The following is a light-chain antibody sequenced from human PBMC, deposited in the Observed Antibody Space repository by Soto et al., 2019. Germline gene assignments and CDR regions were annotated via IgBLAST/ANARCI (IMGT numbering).Light chain of an antibody. Sequence: QSVLTQPASVSGSPGQSITISCTGTSSDVGGYNYVSWYQQHPGKAPKLMIYDVSNRPSGVSNRFSGSKSGNTASLTISGLQAEDEADYYCSSYTSSSLPYVFGTGTKPPS. CDR3: SSYTSSSLPYV. J-gene: IGLJ1*01. CDR2: DVS. CDR1: SSDVGGYNY. V-gene: IGLV2-14*01.